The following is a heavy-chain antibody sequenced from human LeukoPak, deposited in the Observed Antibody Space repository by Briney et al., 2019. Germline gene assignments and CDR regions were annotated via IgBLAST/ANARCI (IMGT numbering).Heavy chain of an antibody. D-gene: IGHD5-18*01. CDR1: GGSFSGYY. V-gene: IGHV4-34*01. J-gene: IGHJ3*02. Sequence: SETLSLTCAVYGGSFSGYYWSWIRQPPGKGLEWIGEINHSGSTNYNPSLKSRVTISVDTSKNQFSLKLSSVTAADTAVYYCARHKIRGYSYGPGAFDIWGQGTMVTVSS. CDR3: ARHKIRGYSYGPGAFDI. CDR2: INHSGST.